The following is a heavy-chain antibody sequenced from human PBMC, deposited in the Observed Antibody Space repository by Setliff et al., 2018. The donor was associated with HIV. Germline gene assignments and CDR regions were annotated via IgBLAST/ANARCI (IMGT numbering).Heavy chain of an antibody. CDR1: GGSMSRFY. Sequence: SENLSLTCTVSGGSMSRFYWTWIRQPPGKGLEWIGFVYSTGSINYSPSFRGRLTISLDTSENQFSLHLTSVTAADTAVYYCARAEGGAYNSLPYFDSWGPGALVTVSA. J-gene: IGHJ4*02. V-gene: IGHV4-59*01. CDR3: ARAEGGAYNSLPYFDS. D-gene: IGHD1-1*01. CDR2: VYSTGSI.